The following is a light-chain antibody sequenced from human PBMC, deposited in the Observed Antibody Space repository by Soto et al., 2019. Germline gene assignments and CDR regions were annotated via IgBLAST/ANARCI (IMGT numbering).Light chain of an antibody. CDR3: QQRDSWPIT. Sequence: EIVLTQSPATLSLSPGERATLSCGASQSVSTYLAWYQHKPGQAPRLLIYDASNRATGIPARFSGSGSGTEFTLTLSSLEHEDFAVYYCQQRDSWPITFGGGTKVEIK. CDR1: QSVSTY. CDR2: DAS. V-gene: IGKV3-11*01. J-gene: IGKJ4*01.